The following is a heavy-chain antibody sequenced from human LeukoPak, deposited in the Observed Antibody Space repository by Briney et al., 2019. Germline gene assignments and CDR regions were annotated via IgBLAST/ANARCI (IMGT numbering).Heavy chain of an antibody. D-gene: IGHD6-6*01. V-gene: IGHV4-39*02. Sequence: SETLSLTCTVSGGSISSSSYYWGWLRQPPGKGLEWIGSIYYSGSTYYNPSLKSRVTISVDTSKNQFSLKLSSVTAADMAVYYCARDLDSSSSVESWGYWGQGTLVTVSS. CDR3: ARDLDSSSSVESWGY. J-gene: IGHJ4*02. CDR2: IYYSGST. CDR1: GGSISSSSYY.